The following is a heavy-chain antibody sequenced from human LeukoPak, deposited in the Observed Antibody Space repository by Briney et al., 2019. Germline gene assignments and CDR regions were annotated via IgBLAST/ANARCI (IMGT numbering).Heavy chain of an antibody. D-gene: IGHD3-10*01. V-gene: IGHV3-15*01. CDR3: TRVYGSGTYLPDY. Sequence: GGSLRLSCAASGFTFINAWMAWVRQAPGKGLEWVGRIKAKAHGGTTDYAAPVKGRFTISRDDSKNTLYLQMNSLKTEDTALYYCTRVYGSGTYLPDYWGQGTLVTVSS. CDR2: IKAKAHGGTT. CDR1: GFTFINAW. J-gene: IGHJ4*02.